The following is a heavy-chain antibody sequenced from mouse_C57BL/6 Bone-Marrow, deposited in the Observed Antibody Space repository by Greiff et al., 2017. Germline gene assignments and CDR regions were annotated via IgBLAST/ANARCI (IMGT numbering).Heavy chain of an antibody. J-gene: IGHJ4*01. CDR2: IDPSDSYT. V-gene: IGHV1-50*01. CDR3: ARYYYGSSPYYAMDY. D-gene: IGHD1-1*01. CDR1: GYTFTSYW. Sequence: QVQLQQPGAELVKPGASVKLSCKASGYTFTSYWMQWVKQRPGQGLEWIGEIDPSDSYTNSNQKFKGKATLTVDTSSSTAYMQLSSLTSEDSAVYYCARYYYGSSPYYAMDYWGQGTSVTVSS.